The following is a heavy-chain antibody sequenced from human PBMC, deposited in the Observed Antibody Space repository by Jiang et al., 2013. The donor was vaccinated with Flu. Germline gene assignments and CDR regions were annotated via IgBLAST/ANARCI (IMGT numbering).Heavy chain of an antibody. Sequence: GPGLVKPSQTLSLTCTVSGASLSSAQYYWTWIRQHPGTGLEWIGFIYYSGTNTYYNPSLRSRLIMSVDTSQNQLSLSLSSVTAADTALYYCARFVRETSGYFSGMDV. D-gene: IGHD3-10*02. J-gene: IGHJ6*01. CDR3: ARFVRETSGYFSGMDV. CDR1: GASLSSAQYY. V-gene: IGHV4-31*02. CDR2: IYYSGTNT.